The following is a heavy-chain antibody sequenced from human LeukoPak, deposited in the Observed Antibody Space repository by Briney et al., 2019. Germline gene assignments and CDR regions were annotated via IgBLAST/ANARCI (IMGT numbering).Heavy chain of an antibody. Sequence: PGGSLRLSCAASGFIYGGYWMSCVRQAPGRGLEWVANTNPDGSIKYYVDSVNGRFTISRDNAKNSLYLQMNSLRAEDTAVYYCVSGFLQWLYWGQGTLVTVSS. CDR2: TNPDGSIK. CDR3: VSGFLQWLY. V-gene: IGHV3-7*01. D-gene: IGHD3-3*01. CDR1: GFIYGGYW. J-gene: IGHJ4*02.